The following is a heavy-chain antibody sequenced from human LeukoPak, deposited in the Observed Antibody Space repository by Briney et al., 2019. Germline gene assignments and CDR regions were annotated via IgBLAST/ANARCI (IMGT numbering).Heavy chain of an antibody. D-gene: IGHD1-26*01. CDR1: GFSFSSYR. J-gene: IGHJ2*01. V-gene: IGHV3-48*02. CDR3: ARDENSGSSFWYFDL. CDR2: ISGSSSTI. Sequence: GGSLRLSCAASGFSFSSYRMHWVRPAPGQGLEWVSYISGSSSTIYYKDSVKGRFTISRDNAKNSLYLQMNSLRDEDTAVYYCARDENSGSSFWYFDLWGRGTLVTVSS.